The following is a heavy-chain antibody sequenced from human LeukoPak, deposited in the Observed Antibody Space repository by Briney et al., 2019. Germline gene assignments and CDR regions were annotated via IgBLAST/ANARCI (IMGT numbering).Heavy chain of an antibody. CDR2: ISSSGSTI. Sequence: PGGSLRLSCAASGFTFSSYEMNWIRQAPGKGREWVSYISSSGSTIYYADSVKGRFTISRDNAKNSLYLQMNSLRAEDTAVYYCGRVGYGDYVTVDDYWVQGTLVTVSS. J-gene: IGHJ4*02. V-gene: IGHV3-48*03. D-gene: IGHD4-17*01. CDR3: GRVGYGDYVTVDDY. CDR1: GFTFSSYE.